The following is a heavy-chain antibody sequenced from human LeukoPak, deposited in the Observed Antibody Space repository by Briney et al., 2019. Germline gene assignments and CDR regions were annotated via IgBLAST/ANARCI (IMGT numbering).Heavy chain of an antibody. J-gene: IGHJ6*03. CDR3: ARDKGIGCSSTSCPHRTHYYYYMDV. V-gene: IGHV1-18*01. D-gene: IGHD2-2*01. CDR1: GYTFTSYG. CDR2: ISAYNGNT. Sequence: ASVKVSCKASGYTFTSYGISWVRQAPGQGLEWMGWISAYNGNTNYAQKLQGRVTMTTDTSTSTAYMELRSLRSDDTAVYYCARDKGIGCSSTSCPHRTHYYYYMDVWGKGTTVTVSS.